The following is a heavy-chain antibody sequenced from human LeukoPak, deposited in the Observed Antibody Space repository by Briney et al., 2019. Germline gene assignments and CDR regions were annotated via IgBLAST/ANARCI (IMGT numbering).Heavy chain of an antibody. Sequence: GASVKVSCKASGGTFSSYAISWVRQAPGQGLECMGGIIPIFGTANYAQKFQGRVTITADKSTSTAYMELSSLRSEDTAVYYCARGGDSSGYYYHSNWFDPWGQGTLVTVSS. D-gene: IGHD3-22*01. CDR1: GGTFSSYA. V-gene: IGHV1-69*06. CDR3: ARGGDSSGYYYHSNWFDP. CDR2: IIPIFGTA. J-gene: IGHJ5*02.